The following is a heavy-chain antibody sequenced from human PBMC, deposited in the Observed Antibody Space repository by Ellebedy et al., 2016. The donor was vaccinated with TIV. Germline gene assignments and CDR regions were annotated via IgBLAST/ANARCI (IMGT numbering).Heavy chain of an antibody. J-gene: IGHJ5*02. CDR2: IHYTGRT. CDR3: ARQKGRSVVEVPLLDL. CDR1: RASVNTDSYY. Sequence: SETLSLXXSVSRASVNTDSYYWAWIRQPPGEGLEWVGSIHYTGRTYDDPSLNGRVGMSLDTSKNHFSLRLSSVTAADTAVYYCARQKGRSVVEVPLLDLWGQGTLVTVSS. V-gene: IGHV4-39*01. D-gene: IGHD2-15*01.